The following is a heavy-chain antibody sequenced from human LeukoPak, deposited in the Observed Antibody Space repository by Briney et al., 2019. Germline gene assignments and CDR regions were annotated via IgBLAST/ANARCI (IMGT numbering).Heavy chain of an antibody. Sequence: GGSLRLSCAASGFIISSYAMHWVRQAPGKGLEWVAVISYDGSSEYFADSVKGRFTISRDNSKNTLYLQMNSLRAEDTAVYYCARGTSAPLGDIWGQGTMVTVSS. J-gene: IGHJ3*02. D-gene: IGHD2-2*01. CDR3: ARGTSAPLGDI. V-gene: IGHV3-30-3*01. CDR1: GFIISSYA. CDR2: ISYDGSSE.